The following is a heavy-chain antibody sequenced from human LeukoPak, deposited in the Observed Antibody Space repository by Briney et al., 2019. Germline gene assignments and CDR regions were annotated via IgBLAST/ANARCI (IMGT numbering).Heavy chain of an antibody. J-gene: IGHJ5*02. Sequence: SVKVSCKASGGTFSSYAISWVRQAPGQGLEWMGGIIPIFGTAIYAQKFQGRVTITTDESTSTAYMELSSLRSEDTAVYYCARSYSSSSGIWFDPWGQGTLVTVSS. D-gene: IGHD6-13*01. CDR3: ARSYSSSSGIWFDP. V-gene: IGHV1-69*05. CDR1: GGTFSSYA. CDR2: IIPIFGTA.